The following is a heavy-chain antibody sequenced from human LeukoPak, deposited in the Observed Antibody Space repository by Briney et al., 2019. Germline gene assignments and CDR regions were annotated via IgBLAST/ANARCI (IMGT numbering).Heavy chain of an antibody. Sequence: ASVKVSCKASGYTFTAYGISWVRQAPGQGLEWMGWVSPYNGNTNYAQNLQGRVTMTTDTSTTTAFMEMRSLTSDDTAVYYCARSPGLSFEEYWGQGTLVTVSA. CDR3: ARSPGLSFEEY. V-gene: IGHV1-18*01. D-gene: IGHD3-16*01. CDR2: VSPYNGNT. J-gene: IGHJ4*02. CDR1: GYTFTAYG.